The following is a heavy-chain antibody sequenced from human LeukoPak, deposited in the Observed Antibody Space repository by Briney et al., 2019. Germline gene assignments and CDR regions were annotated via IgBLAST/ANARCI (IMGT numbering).Heavy chain of an antibody. CDR3: ASRASGTVTPHDY. V-gene: IGHV1-2*06. CDR2: INPNSGGT. D-gene: IGHD4-17*01. J-gene: IGHJ4*02. Sequence: GASVKVSCKASGYTLTGYYMHWVRQAPGQGLEWMGRINPNSGGTNYAQKFQGRVTMTRDTSISTACMELSRLRSDDTAVYYCASRASGTVTPHDYWGQGTLVTVSS. CDR1: GYTLTGYY.